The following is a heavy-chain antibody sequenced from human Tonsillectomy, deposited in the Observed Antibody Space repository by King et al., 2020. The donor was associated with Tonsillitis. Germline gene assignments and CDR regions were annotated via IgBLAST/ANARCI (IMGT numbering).Heavy chain of an antibody. CDR3: AGQGGSTVTSLRYYYYYYMDV. Sequence: VQLVESGAEVKKPGESLTISCTGSGYRFTSYWIGWVRQVPGKGLEWMGIIYPADSDTRYSPSFQGQVTISADKSSSTAYLQWSSLKASDTAMYYCAGQGGSTVTSLRYYYYYYMDVWGKGTTVTVSS. V-gene: IGHV5-51*01. CDR2: IYPADSDT. J-gene: IGHJ6*03. CDR1: GYRFTSYW. D-gene: IGHD4-17*01.